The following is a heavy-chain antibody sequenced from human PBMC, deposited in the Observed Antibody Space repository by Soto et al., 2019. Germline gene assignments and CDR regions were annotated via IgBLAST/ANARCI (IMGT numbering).Heavy chain of an antibody. V-gene: IGHV1-2*02. CDR3: ARETIVVVPAAYYGMDV. J-gene: IGHJ6*02. CDR1: GYTFTGYY. CDR2: INPNSGGT. Sequence: ASVKVSCKASGYTFTGYYMHWVRQAPGQGLEWMGWINPNSGGTNYAQKFQGRVTMTRDTPISAAYMELSRLRSDDTAVYYCARETIVVVPAAYYGMDVWGQGTTVTVSS. D-gene: IGHD2-2*01.